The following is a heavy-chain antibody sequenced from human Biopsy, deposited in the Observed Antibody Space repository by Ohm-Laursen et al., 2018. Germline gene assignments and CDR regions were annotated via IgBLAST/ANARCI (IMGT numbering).Heavy chain of an antibody. Sequence: SVKVSCKASGYTFSLYHIHWVRQAPGQGLEWMGWIDPDSGRTSFGQNFQGRVTMTSDTSAGTAYLELTRLRSDDTAVYYCARDPYCSGGNCYSPLDHWGQGTLVTVSA. V-gene: IGHV1-2*02. J-gene: IGHJ4*02. CDR1: GYTFSLYH. CDR2: IDPDSGRT. CDR3: ARDPYCSGGNCYSPLDH. D-gene: IGHD2-15*01.